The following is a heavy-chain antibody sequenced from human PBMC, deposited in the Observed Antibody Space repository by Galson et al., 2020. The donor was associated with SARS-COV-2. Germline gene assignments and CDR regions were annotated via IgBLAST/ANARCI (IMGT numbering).Heavy chain of an antibody. D-gene: IGHD6-19*01. Sequence: GESLKISCKGSGYSFTSYWIGWVRQMPGKGLEWMGIIYPGDSDTRYSPSFQGQVTISADKSISTAYLQWSSLKASDTAMYYCARHSSGWYGPPVSGDYWGQGTLVTVSS. CDR3: ARHSSGWYGPPVSGDY. J-gene: IGHJ4*02. CDR1: GYSFTSYW. V-gene: IGHV5-51*01. CDR2: IYPGDSDT.